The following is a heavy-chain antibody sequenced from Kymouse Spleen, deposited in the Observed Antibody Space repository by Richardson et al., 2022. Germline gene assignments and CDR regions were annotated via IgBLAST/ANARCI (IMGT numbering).Heavy chain of an antibody. J-gene: IGHJ6*02. D-gene: IGHD1-7*01. CDR2: INHSGST. Sequence: QVQLQQWGAGLLKPSETLSLTCAVYGGSFSGYYWSWIRQPPGKGLEWIGEINHSGSTNYNPSLKSRVTISVDTSKNQFSLKLSSVTAADTAVYYCARGLTGTGYYYYGMDVWGQGTTVTVSS. CDR1: GGSFSGYY. V-gene: IGHV4-34*01. CDR3: ARGLTGTGYYYYGMDV.